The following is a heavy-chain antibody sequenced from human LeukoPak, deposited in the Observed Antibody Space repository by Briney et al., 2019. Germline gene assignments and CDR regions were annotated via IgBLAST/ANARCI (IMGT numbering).Heavy chain of an antibody. CDR1: GGSISSYY. Sequence: SETLSLTCTVSGGSISSYYWSWIRQPPGKGLEWIGYIYYSGSTNYNPSLKSRVTISVDTSKNQFSLKLSSVTAADTAVYYCARDQAGTTFGHFDYWGQGTLVTVSS. V-gene: IGHV4-59*12. J-gene: IGHJ4*02. CDR2: IYYSGST. CDR3: ARDQAGTTFGHFDY. D-gene: IGHD1-7*01.